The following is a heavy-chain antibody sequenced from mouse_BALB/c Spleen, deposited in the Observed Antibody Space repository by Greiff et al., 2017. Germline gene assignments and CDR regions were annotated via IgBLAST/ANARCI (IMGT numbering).Heavy chain of an antibody. Sequence: VHVKQSGAELVRPGALVKLSCKASGFNIKDYYMHWVKQRPEQGLEWIGWIDPENGNTIYDPKFQGKASITADTSSNTAYLQLSSLTSEDTAVYYCARVYDGYYDYAMDYWGQGTSVTVSS. CDR1: GFNIKDYY. V-gene: IGHV14-1*02. D-gene: IGHD2-3*01. CDR3: ARVYDGYYDYAMDY. CDR2: IDPENGNT. J-gene: IGHJ4*01.